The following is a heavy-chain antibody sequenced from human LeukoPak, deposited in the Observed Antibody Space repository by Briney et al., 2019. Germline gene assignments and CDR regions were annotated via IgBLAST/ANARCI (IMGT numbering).Heavy chain of an antibody. D-gene: IGHD3-9*01. CDR3: ARRCILTSYSLYYFDS. CDR2: IYPGDSDT. V-gene: IGHV5-51*01. Sequence: PGESLKISCKGSGYTFTNYWIGWVRQMPGKGLEWMGIIYPGDSDTRYSPSFQGQVTISADKSITTDYLQWSSLKASDTAIYYCARRCILTSYSLYYFDSWGQGTLVTVSS. CDR1: GYTFTNYW. J-gene: IGHJ4*02.